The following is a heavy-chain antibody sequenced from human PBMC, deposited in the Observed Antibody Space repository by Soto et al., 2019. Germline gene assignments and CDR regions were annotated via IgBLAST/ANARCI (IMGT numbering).Heavy chain of an antibody. V-gene: IGHV3-23*01. Sequence: EVQLLESGGGLVQPGGSLRLSCAASGFTFSSYAMSWVRQAPGKGLEWVSAISGSGGSTYYADSVKGRFTISRDNSKNTLYLQMNSLRAEDTAVYYCAKGGGDSRAPYYYYGMDVWGQGTTVTVSS. J-gene: IGHJ6*02. D-gene: IGHD4-17*01. CDR3: AKGGGDSRAPYYYYGMDV. CDR2: ISGSGGST. CDR1: GFTFSSYA.